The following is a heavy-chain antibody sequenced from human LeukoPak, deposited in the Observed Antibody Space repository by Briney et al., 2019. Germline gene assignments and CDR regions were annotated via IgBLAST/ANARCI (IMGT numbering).Heavy chain of an antibody. CDR2: INPNSGGT. D-gene: IGHD3-9*01. J-gene: IGHJ4*02. CDR1: GYTFTGYY. CDR3: ARGLLRYFDWLEVWFDFDY. V-gene: IGHV1-2*02. Sequence: GASVKVSCKAPGYTFTGYYMHWVRQAPGQGLEWMGWINPNSGGTNYAQKFQGRVTMTRDTSISTAYMELSRLRSDDTAVYYCARGLLRYFDWLEVWFDFDYWGQGTLVTVSS.